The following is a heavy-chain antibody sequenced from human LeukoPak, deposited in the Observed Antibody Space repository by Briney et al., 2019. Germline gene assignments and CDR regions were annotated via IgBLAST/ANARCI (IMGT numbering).Heavy chain of an antibody. V-gene: IGHV3-53*01. J-gene: IGHJ3*02. D-gene: IGHD1-26*01. CDR3: AREFDGGSYLSVGDAFDI. Sequence: GGSLRLSCAASGFTFSSNDMSWVRQAPGKGLECISVIYSGGSTDYSDSVKGRLTISRDNSKNALYLQMNSLRAEDTAVYYCAREFDGGSYLSVGDAFDIWGQGTMVIVSS. CDR1: GFTFSSND. CDR2: IYSGGST.